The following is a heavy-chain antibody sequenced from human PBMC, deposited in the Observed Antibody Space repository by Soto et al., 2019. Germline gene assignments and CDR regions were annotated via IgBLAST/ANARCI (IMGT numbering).Heavy chain of an antibody. CDR2: ISGSGGST. Sequence: SRSLARPAAEFSLTSCSMSCVQQAPGKGLEWVSAISGSGGSTYYADSVKGRFTISRDNSKNTLYLQMNSLRAEDTAVYYCAKEASAGRSYNWFDPWGQGTLVTVSS. CDR1: EFSLTSCS. V-gene: IGHV3-23*01. CDR3: AKEASAGRSYNWFDP. D-gene: IGHD6-13*01. J-gene: IGHJ5*02.